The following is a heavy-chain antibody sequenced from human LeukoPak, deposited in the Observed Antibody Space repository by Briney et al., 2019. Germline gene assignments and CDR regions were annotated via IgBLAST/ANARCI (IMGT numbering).Heavy chain of an antibody. Sequence: ASVKVSCKASGYTFTGYYMHWVRQAPGQGLEWMGRINPNSGGTNYAQKLQGRVTMTRDTSISTAYMELSRLRSDDTAVYYCARDHSSSKNYYYYMDVWGKGTTVTVSS. CDR1: GYTFTGYY. V-gene: IGHV1-2*06. CDR3: ARDHSSSKNYYYYMDV. D-gene: IGHD6-6*01. CDR2: INPNSGGT. J-gene: IGHJ6*03.